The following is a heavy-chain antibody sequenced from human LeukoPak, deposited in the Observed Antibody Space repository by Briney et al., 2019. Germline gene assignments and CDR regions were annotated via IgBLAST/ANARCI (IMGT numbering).Heavy chain of an antibody. CDR1: GYTFTSYY. V-gene: IGHV1-46*01. Sequence: ASVTVSCKASGYTFTSYYMHWVRQAPGQGLEWMGIINPSGGSTSYAQKFQGRVTMTRDTSTSTVYMELSSLRSEDTAVFYCARAGGYGGYSWCDAFDIWGQGTMVTVSS. CDR2: INPSGGST. J-gene: IGHJ3*02. CDR3: ARAGGYGGYSWCDAFDI. D-gene: IGHD4-23*01.